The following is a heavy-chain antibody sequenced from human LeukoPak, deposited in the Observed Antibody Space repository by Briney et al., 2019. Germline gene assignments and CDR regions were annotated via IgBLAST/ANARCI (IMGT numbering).Heavy chain of an antibody. CDR1: GFTFSSYA. Sequence: GRSLRLSCAASGFTFSSYAMHWVRQAPGKGLEWVAVISYDGSNKYYADSVKGRFTISRDNSKNTLYLQMNSLRAEDTAVYYCARGVPAATPFDYWGQGTLVTVSS. CDR3: ARGVPAATPFDY. J-gene: IGHJ4*02. V-gene: IGHV3-30-3*01. CDR2: ISYDGSNK. D-gene: IGHD2-2*01.